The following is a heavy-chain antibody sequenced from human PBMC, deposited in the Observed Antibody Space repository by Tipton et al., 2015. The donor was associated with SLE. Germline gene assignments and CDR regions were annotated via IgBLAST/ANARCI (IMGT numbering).Heavy chain of an antibody. CDR3: ARDLSDGEVDY. Sequence: QVQLVQSGAEVKKPGASVKISCKASGYTFTTYYMHWVRQAPGQGLEWVGIINPSSGSTFYAQRFQGRVTLTTDTSTSTVYMELSSLRSDDTAVYFCARDLSDGEVDYWGQGTLVTVSS. J-gene: IGHJ4*02. CDR1: GYTFTTYY. CDR2: INPSSGST. V-gene: IGHV1-46*01.